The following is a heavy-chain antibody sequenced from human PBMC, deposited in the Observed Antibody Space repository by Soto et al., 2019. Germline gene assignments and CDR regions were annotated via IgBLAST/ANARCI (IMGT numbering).Heavy chain of an antibody. CDR2: IYHSGST. J-gene: IGHJ5*02. Sequence: PSETLSLTCAVYGGSFSGYYWSWIRQPPGKGLEWIGYIYHSGSTYYNPSLKSRVTISVDRSKNQFSLKLSSVTAADTAVYYCARVPGPCGQGTLVTVS. CDR3: ARVPGP. CDR1: GGSFSGYY. V-gene: IGHV4-34*01.